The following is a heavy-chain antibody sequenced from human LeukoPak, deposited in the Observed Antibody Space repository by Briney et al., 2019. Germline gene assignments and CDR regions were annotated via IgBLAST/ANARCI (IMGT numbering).Heavy chain of an antibody. CDR1: GFTFSSYA. J-gene: IGHJ4*02. Sequence: GGSLRLSCAASGFTFSSYAMSWVRQAPGNGLEWVSAISGSGGSTYYADSVKGRFTISRDNSKNTLYLQMNSLRAEDTAVYYCAKDGLYSSGIFDYWGQGTLVTVSS. CDR2: ISGSGGST. CDR3: AKDGLYSSGIFDY. V-gene: IGHV3-23*01. D-gene: IGHD6-19*01.